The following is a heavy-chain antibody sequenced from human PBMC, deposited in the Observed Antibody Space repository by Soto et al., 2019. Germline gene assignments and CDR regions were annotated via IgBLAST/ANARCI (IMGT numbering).Heavy chain of an antibody. CDR3: AGWYGYSYGQSLQSQYYYYGMDV. CDR1: GFTFSSYG. J-gene: IGHJ6*02. V-gene: IGHV3-33*01. Sequence: GGSLRLSCAASGFTFSSYGMHWVRQAPGKGLEWVAVIWYDGSNKYYADSVKGRFTISRDNSKNTLYLQMNSLRAEDTAVYYCAGWYGYSYGQSLQSQYYYYGMDVWGQGTTVTVSS. D-gene: IGHD5-18*01. CDR2: IWYDGSNK.